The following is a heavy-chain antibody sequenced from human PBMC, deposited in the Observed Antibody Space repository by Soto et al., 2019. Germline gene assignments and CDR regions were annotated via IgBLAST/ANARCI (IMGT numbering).Heavy chain of an antibody. Sequence: PSETLSLTCAVSGGSISSGGYSYTWIRQPPGKGLEWIGYFYHTGRTYYNPSLKSRVTISVDRSKNQFSLKLSSVTAADTAVYYCARTDDYYDSSGYLYWGQGALVTVSS. D-gene: IGHD3-22*01. J-gene: IGHJ4*02. CDR1: GGSISSGGYS. CDR3: ARTDDYYDSSGYLY. V-gene: IGHV4-30-2*01. CDR2: FYHTGRT.